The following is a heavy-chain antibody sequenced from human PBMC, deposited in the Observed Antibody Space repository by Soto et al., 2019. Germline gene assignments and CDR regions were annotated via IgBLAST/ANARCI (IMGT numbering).Heavy chain of an antibody. J-gene: IGHJ6*02. Sequence: EVQLVESGGVVVQPGGSLRLSCAASGFTFDDYTMHWVRQATGKGLEWVSLISWDGGSTYYADSVKGRFTISRDNSKNSLSLRMNRLITEDTALYYCAKNPGSSPGLRYSYYYGMDVWGQGTTVTVSS. CDR2: ISWDGGST. CDR3: AKNPGSSPGLRYSYYYGMDV. V-gene: IGHV3-43*01. D-gene: IGHD6-6*01. CDR1: GFTFDDYT.